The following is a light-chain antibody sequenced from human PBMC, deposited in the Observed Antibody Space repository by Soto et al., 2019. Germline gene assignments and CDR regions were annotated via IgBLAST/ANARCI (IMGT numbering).Light chain of an antibody. J-gene: IGKJ3*01. CDR1: QSLSSY. Sequence: EIVLTQSPATLSLSPGERATLSCRASQSLSSYLAWYQQKPGQAPRLLIYDASNRATGIPARFSGSGSGTDFTLPITSLEPEDFALYYCQQRRTWPPFTFGPGTKVDIK. CDR3: QQRRTWPPFT. V-gene: IGKV3-11*01. CDR2: DAS.